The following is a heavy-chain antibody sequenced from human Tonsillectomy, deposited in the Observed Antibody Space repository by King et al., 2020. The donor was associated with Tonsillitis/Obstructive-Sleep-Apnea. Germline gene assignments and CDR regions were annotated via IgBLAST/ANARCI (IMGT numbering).Heavy chain of an antibody. Sequence: VQLVESGGGLVQPGESLRLSCAASGFTFSSYWMSWVRQAPGKGLEWVANIKEDGSEKYYVDSVKGRFTISRDNAKNSLYLQVNSLGVDDTAVYYCARVVRWIVLWPDAFDIWGQGTMVTVSS. CDR2: IKEDGSEK. CDR3: ARVVRWIVLWPDAFDI. J-gene: IGHJ3*02. D-gene: IGHD2-2*03. CDR1: GFTFSSYW. V-gene: IGHV3-7*03.